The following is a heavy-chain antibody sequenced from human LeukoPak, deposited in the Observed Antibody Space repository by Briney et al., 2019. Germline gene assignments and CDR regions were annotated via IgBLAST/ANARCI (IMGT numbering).Heavy chain of an antibody. J-gene: IGHJ4*02. CDR3: ASADGSGYRYY. V-gene: IGHV3-23*01. D-gene: IGHD3-22*01. Sequence: PGGSLRLSCVASEYTFSNYAMSWVRQAPGKGLEWVSSIDSGGGSTYYADSVKGRFTISRDNPKNTLYLQMNSLRAEDTAIYYCASADGSGYRYYWGQGTLVTVSS. CDR1: EYTFSNYA. CDR2: IDSGGGST.